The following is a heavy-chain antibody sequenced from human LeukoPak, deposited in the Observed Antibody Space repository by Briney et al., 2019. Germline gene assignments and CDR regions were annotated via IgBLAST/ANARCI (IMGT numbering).Heavy chain of an antibody. J-gene: IGHJ6*03. CDR2: ISSSSSYI. CDR1: GFTYSSYS. Sequence: PGGSLRLSCAASGFTYSSYSMNWVRQAPGKGLEWVSSISSSSSYIYYADSLKGRFTISRDNAKNSLYLQMNSLRAEDTAVYYCARDSRHYYYYMDVWGKGTTVTVSS. V-gene: IGHV3-21*01. CDR3: ARDSRHYYYYMDV.